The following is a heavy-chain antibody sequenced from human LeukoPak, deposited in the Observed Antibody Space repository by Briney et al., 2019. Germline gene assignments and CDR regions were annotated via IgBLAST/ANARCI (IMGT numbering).Heavy chain of an antibody. CDR2: IWYDGSSK. CDR3: ARGPGSGVIISAFDM. V-gene: IGHV3-33*01. D-gene: IGHD3-3*01. CDR1: GFTFRTYG. Sequence: RPGRSLRLSCAASGFTFRTYGMHWVRQAPGKGLEWVALIWYDGSSKYYTDSVKGRFIISRDNSKNTMYVGMNSLRAEDTAVYFCARGPGSGVIISAFDMWGQGTMVTVSS. J-gene: IGHJ3*02.